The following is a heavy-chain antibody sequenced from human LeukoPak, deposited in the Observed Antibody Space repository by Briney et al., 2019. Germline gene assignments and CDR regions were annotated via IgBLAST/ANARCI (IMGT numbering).Heavy chain of an antibody. V-gene: IGHV3-53*01. D-gene: IGHD6-19*01. CDR3: ARHSGYSSGWDAYYFDY. J-gene: IGHJ4*02. CDR2: IYSGGST. Sequence: GSLRLSCAASGFTVSSNYMSWVRQAPGKGLEWVAVIYSGGSTYYAGSVKGRFTISRDNSKNTLYLQMNSLRAEDTAVYYCARHSGYSSGWDAYYFDYWGQGTLVTVSS. CDR1: GFTVSSNY.